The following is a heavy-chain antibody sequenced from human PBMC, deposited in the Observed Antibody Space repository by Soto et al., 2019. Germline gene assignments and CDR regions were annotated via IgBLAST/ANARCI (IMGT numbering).Heavy chain of an antibody. CDR3: ARDKSTGRFDY. CDR2: INHSGST. CDR1: GGSFSGYY. D-gene: IGHD1-1*01. V-gene: IGHV4-34*01. J-gene: IGHJ4*02. Sequence: QVQLQQWGAGLLKPSETLSLACAVYGGSFSGYYWTWIRQRPGTGLEGIGEINHSGSTNYNPSLNSRVPISVDTTKNQFSLKLTSVTAADTTVYYCARDKSTGRFDYCGQGPLVTVTS.